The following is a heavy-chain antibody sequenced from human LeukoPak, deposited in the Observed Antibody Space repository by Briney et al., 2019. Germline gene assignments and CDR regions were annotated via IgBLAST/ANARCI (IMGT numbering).Heavy chain of an antibody. D-gene: IGHD4/OR15-4a*01. Sequence: GGSLRLSCVVSGFTFSSYAMSWVRQAPGKGLEWVSGISGSGGSTYYADSVKGRFTISRDNSKNTLYLQMNSLRAEDTAVYYCARRAGAYSHPYDYWGQGTLVTVSS. CDR1: GFTFSSYA. CDR2: ISGSGGST. CDR3: ARRAGAYSHPYDY. J-gene: IGHJ4*02. V-gene: IGHV3-23*01.